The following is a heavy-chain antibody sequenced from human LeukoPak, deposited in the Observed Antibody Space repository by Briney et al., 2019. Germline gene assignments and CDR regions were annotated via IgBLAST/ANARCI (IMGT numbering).Heavy chain of an antibody. D-gene: IGHD6-19*01. V-gene: IGHV3-23*01. CDR2: ISGSGGST. CDR3: AKSEQWLTYYFDY. Sequence: PEKKMEGVSAISGSGGSTYYADSVKGRFTISRDNSKNTLYLQMISLRAKDTAVYYCAKSEQWLTYYFDYWGQGTLVTVSS. J-gene: IGHJ4*02.